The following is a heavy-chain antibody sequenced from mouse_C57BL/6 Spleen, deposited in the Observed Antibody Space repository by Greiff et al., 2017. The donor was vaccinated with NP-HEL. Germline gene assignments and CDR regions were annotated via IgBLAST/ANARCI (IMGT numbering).Heavy chain of an antibody. CDR1: GYTFTSYW. J-gene: IGHJ2*01. Sequence: QVQLQQPGAELVKPGASVKMSCKASGYTFTSYWITWVKQRPGQGLEWIGDIYPGSGSTNYNEKFKSKATLTVDTSSSTAYMQLSSLTSEDSAVYYCARGFITTVVAPLDYWGQGTTLTVSS. V-gene: IGHV1-55*01. CDR3: ARGFITTVVAPLDY. D-gene: IGHD1-1*01. CDR2: IYPGSGST.